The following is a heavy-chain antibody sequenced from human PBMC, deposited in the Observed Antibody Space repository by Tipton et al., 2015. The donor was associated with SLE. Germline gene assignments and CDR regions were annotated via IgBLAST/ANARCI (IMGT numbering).Heavy chain of an antibody. CDR2: IYYSGST. Sequence: LRLSCTVSGGSISSYYWSWIRQPPGKGLEWIGYIYYSGSTNYNPSLKSRVTISVDTSKNQFSLKLSSVTAADTAVYYCARRARDYYDSSGSFDYWGQGTLVTVSS. D-gene: IGHD3-22*01. J-gene: IGHJ4*02. CDR3: ARRARDYYDSSGSFDY. CDR1: GGSISSYY. V-gene: IGHV4-59*08.